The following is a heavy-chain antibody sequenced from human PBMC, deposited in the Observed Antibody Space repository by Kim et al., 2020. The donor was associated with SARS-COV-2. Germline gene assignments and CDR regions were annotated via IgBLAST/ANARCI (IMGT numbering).Heavy chain of an antibody. D-gene: IGHD5-12*01. CDR3: AREGDGYNSFDY. J-gene: IGHJ4*02. V-gene: IGHV1-69*04. Sequence: DAAKYQGRVTITADNSTGTAYMELSSLRSEDTAVYYCAREGDGYNSFDYWGQGTLVTVSS.